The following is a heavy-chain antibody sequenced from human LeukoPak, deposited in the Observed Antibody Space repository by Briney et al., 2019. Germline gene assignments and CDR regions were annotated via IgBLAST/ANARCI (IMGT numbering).Heavy chain of an antibody. Sequence: ASVKVSCKASGGTFSSYAISWVRQAPGQGLEWMGGIIPIFGTANYAQKFQGRVTITADESTSTAYMELSSLRSEDTAVYYCARERKYSSSSGARFDYWGQGTLVTVSS. CDR2: IIPIFGTA. D-gene: IGHD6-6*01. CDR3: ARERKYSSSSGARFDY. J-gene: IGHJ4*02. V-gene: IGHV1-69*13. CDR1: GGTFSSYA.